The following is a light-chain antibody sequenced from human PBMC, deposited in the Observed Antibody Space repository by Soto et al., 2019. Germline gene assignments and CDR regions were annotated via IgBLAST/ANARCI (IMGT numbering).Light chain of an antibody. V-gene: IGLV2-14*01. J-gene: IGLJ1*01. CDR2: EVS. CDR3: ISYTVSRSYV. CDR1: SSDVGYYDY. Sequence: QSALTQPASVSGSPGQSITISCTGTSSDVGYYDYVSWYQQHPGKAPKLMISEVSNRPSGVSNRFSGSKSGNTASLTISGLQAEDEADYYCISYTVSRSYVFGTGTKLTVL.